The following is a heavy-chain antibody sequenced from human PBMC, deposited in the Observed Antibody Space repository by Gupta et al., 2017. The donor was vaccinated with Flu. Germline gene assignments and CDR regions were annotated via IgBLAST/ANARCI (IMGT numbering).Heavy chain of an antibody. V-gene: IGHV3-7*01. D-gene: IGHD2-8*02. CDR2: IKEDGSAN. Sequence: EGRLVDSGGDVVQPGGSRRRSGGAEGFTGKNEWKTGGRQAPGKGGEGVANIKEDGSANYYVDSVKGRFTLSRDNAKNSLYLQMNSLRAEDTAVYYCARDGRYCTDFNCRGDAFDIWGQGTMVTVSS. CDR1: GFTGKNEW. CDR3: ARDGRYCTDFNCRGDAFDI. J-gene: IGHJ3*02.